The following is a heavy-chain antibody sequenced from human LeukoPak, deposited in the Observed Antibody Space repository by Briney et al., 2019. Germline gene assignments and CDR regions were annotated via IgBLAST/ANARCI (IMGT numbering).Heavy chain of an antibody. CDR1: DGSFSAYY. D-gene: IGHD6-13*01. Sequence: SETLSLTCAVYDGSFSAYYWSWIRQPPGKGLEWIGEINHSGNTNYNPSLKSRVTISVDTSKNQFSLKLSSVTAADTAVYYCARDHIAAAGTAWFDPWGQGTLVTVSS. CDR2: INHSGNT. V-gene: IGHV4-34*01. J-gene: IGHJ5*02. CDR3: ARDHIAAAGTAWFDP.